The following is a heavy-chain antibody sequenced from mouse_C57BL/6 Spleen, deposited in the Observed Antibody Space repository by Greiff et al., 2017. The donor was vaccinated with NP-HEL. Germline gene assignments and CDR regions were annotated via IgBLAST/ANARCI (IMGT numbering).Heavy chain of an antibody. CDR1: GYTFTSYW. V-gene: IGHV1-52*01. CDR2: IDPSDSET. J-gene: IGHJ2*01. Sequence: QVQLQQSGAELVRPGSSVKLSCKASGYTFTSYWMHWVKQRPIQGLEWIGNIDPSDSETHYNQKFKDKATLTVDKSSSTAYMQLSSLTSEDSAVYYCARGDYGNYDYWGQGTTLTVSS. CDR3: ARGDYGNYDY. D-gene: IGHD2-1*01.